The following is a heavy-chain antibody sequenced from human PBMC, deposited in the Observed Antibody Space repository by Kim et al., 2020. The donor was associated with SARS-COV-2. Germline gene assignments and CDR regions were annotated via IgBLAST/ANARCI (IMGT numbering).Heavy chain of an antibody. CDR2: IYIGGNT. D-gene: IGHD3-10*01. Sequence: GGSLRLSCAASGFFVSGNYMSWVRQSARKGLEWVAVIYIGGNTFYADSVKGRFTISRDNSKNTLYLQMSSLSAEDTAVYYCARTGTLGFGAGTYSPPNSWGQGTLVTV. V-gene: IGHV3-66*01. J-gene: IGHJ4*02. CDR1: GFFVSGNY. CDR3: ARTGTLGFGAGTYSPPNS.